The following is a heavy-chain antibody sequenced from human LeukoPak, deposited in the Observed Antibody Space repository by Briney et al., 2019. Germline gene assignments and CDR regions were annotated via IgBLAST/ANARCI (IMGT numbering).Heavy chain of an antibody. CDR1: GGSISSYY. CDR2: IYYSGST. CDR3: ARRGTMVRGVIISRAFWYFDL. D-gene: IGHD3-10*01. Sequence: SETLSLTFTVSGGSISSYYWSWIRQPPGKGLEWIGYIYYSGSTNYNPSLKSRVTISVDTSKNQFSLKLSSVTAADTAVYYCARRGTMVRGVIISRAFWYFDLWGRGTLVTVSS. J-gene: IGHJ2*01. V-gene: IGHV4-59*08.